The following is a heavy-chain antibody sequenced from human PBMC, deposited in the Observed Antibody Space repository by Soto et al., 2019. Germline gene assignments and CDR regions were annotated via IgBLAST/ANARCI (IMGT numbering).Heavy chain of an antibody. J-gene: IGHJ6*03. D-gene: IGHD3-3*01. V-gene: IGHV1-46*01. CDR3: AKTGILEWLSPYYMDV. Sequence: ASVKVSCKASGYTFTSYYMHWVRQAPGQGLEWMGIINPSGGSTSYAQKFQGRVTMTRDTSTSTVYMELSSLRAEDTAVYYCAKTGILEWLSPYYMDVWGKGTTVTVSS. CDR1: GYTFTSYY. CDR2: INPSGGST.